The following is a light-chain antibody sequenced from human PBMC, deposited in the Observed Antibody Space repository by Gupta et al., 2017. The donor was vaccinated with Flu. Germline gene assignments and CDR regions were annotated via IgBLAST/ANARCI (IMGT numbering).Light chain of an antibody. CDR1: NIGSKS. Sequence: SYVLPQPPSVSGAPGQTARIPCGGNNIGSKSVHWYPQKPGQAPVLVVYDYSDRPSGTHVRCSGSISGHPATLTISRVGAGDEGVYYFQVWDSSREHPVVFGGGTKLTGL. V-gene: IGLV3-21*02. J-gene: IGLJ2*01. CDR2: DYS. CDR3: QVWDSSREHPVV.